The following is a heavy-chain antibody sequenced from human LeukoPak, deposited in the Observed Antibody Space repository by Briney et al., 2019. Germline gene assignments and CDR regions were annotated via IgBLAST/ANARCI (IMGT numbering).Heavy chain of an antibody. CDR1: GGSISGYY. CDR2: IYYSGST. V-gene: IGHV4-59*01. J-gene: IGHJ4*02. D-gene: IGHD4-17*01. Sequence: SETLSLTCTVSGGSISGYYWSWIRQPPGKGLEWIGYIYYSGSTNYNPSLKSRVTISVDTSKNQFSLKLSSVTAADTAVYYCARLQSYGKLLDDYWGQGILVTVSS. CDR3: ARLQSYGKLLDDY.